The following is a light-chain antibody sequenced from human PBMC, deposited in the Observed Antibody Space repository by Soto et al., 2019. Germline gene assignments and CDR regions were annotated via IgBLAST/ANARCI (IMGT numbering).Light chain of an antibody. CDR3: QQRTDRPPWT. J-gene: IGKJ1*01. Sequence: EIVLAQFSATPSFAPVEKTTPFFRASQSIGLAIAWYQHKPGQAPRLLIFDASQRATGIPARFRGSGSGTDFTLSISSLEPEDFAVYYCQQRTDRPPWTFGQGTKVDIK. CDR1: QSIGLA. V-gene: IGKV3-11*01. CDR2: DAS.